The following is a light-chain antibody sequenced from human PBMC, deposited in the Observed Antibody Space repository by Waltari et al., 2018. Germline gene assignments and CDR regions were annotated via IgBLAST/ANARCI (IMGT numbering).Light chain of an antibody. V-gene: IGLV2-14*03. CDR3: SSYMDSSTLEL. J-gene: IGLJ2*01. CDR1: SSDLGGYNY. Sequence: QSALTQPASVSGSPGQSITISGTGTSSDLGGYNYLSWYQQVPGNSPKLMIYDVSSRPSWVSSLFSGSKSGNTDSLTISGLQAEDEADYFCSSYMDSSTLELFGGGTSLTVL. CDR2: DVS.